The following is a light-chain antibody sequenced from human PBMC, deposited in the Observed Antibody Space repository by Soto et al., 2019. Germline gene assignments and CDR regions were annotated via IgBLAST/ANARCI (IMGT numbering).Light chain of an antibody. CDR1: QSINIY. Sequence: IQMTQSPSSLSASVGDSVTVTCRASQSINIYLNWYQQKPGKAPTLLIYGASSLQSGVPSRFTGGGSRTDITLTISSLQPEDFATYCRQQSYRSPYTFGQGTKLEIK. V-gene: IGKV1-39*01. CDR3: QQSYRSPYT. CDR2: GAS. J-gene: IGKJ2*01.